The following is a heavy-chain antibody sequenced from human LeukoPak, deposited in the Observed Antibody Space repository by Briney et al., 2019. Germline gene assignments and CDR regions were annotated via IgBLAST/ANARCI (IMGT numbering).Heavy chain of an antibody. J-gene: IGHJ6*04. CDR2: INHSGST. CDR3: ARNRFGELLTIPYYYYGMDV. Sequence: SETLSLTCAVYGGSFSGYYWSWIRQSPGKGLEWIGEINHSGSTNYNPSLKSRVTMSVDTSKNQFSLKLSSVTAADTAVYYCARNRFGELLTIPYYYYGMDVWGKGTTVTVSS. V-gene: IGHV4-34*01. CDR1: GGSFSGYY. D-gene: IGHD3-10*01.